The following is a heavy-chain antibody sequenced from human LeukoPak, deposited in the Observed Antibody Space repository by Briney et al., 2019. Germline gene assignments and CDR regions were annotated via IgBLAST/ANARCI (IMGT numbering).Heavy chain of an antibody. CDR2: IYSSGST. CDR1: GGSISSYY. J-gene: IGHJ4*02. D-gene: IGHD6-19*01. V-gene: IGHV4-4*07. Sequence: SETLSLTCTVSGGSISSYYWSWIRQPAGKELEWIGRIYSSGSTNYNPSLQSRVTISVDKSKNQFSLKLSSVTAADTAVYYCVRDAYSSGWSLYYFDCWGQGTLVTVSS. CDR3: VRDAYSSGWSLYYFDC.